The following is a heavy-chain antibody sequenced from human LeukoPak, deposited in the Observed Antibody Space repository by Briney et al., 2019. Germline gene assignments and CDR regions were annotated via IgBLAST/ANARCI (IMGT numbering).Heavy chain of an antibody. Sequence: PGTSLRPSCAASGFIFESYGIHRVRQAPGKGLEWVAVVWYDGSNKFYADSVKGRFTISRDNSKNTLYLEMNSLRAEDTAVYYCARDRGISAADPFDHWGQGTLVTVSS. CDR1: GFIFESYG. CDR3: ARDRGISAADPFDH. D-gene: IGHD6-13*01. J-gene: IGHJ4*02. V-gene: IGHV3-33*01. CDR2: VWYDGSNK.